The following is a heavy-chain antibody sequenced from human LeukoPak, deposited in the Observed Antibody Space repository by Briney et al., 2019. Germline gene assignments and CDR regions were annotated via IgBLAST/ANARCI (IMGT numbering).Heavy chain of an antibody. CDR3: ARDYYDSSGYYYGRYFDY. CDR2: ISNTGYTI. Sequence: GGSLRLSCAASGFILSTYNIIWVRQAPGKGLEWVSYISNTGYTIFYADSVKGRFTISRDNAKNSLYLQMNSLRAEDTAVYYCARDYYDSSGYYYGRYFDYWGQGTLVTVSS. CDR1: GFILSTYN. V-gene: IGHV3-48*04. J-gene: IGHJ4*02. D-gene: IGHD3-22*01.